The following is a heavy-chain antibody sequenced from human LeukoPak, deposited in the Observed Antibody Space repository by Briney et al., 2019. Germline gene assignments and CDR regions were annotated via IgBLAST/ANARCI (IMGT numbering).Heavy chain of an antibody. V-gene: IGHV2-70*11. Sequence: SGPTLVNPTQTLTLTCTFSGFSLSTSSMCVGWIRQPPGKALEWLARIDWDDDKYYSSSLKTRLTISKYTSKNQVVLTMTNMDPVDTATYYCARIRSGSYSMDYWGQGTLVIVSS. J-gene: IGHJ4*02. D-gene: IGHD1-26*01. CDR1: GFSLSTSSMC. CDR2: IDWDDDK. CDR3: ARIRSGSYSMDY.